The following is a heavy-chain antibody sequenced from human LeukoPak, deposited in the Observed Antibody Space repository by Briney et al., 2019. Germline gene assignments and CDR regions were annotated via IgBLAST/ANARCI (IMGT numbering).Heavy chain of an antibody. V-gene: IGHV1-69*13. Sequence: ASVKVSCKASGGTFSSYAISWVRQAPGQGLEWMGGIIPIFGTANYAQKFQGRVTITADESTSTAYMELSSLRSEDTAVYYCARVTRYYYGSGRGDFDYWGQGTLVTVSS. J-gene: IGHJ4*02. CDR2: IIPIFGTA. D-gene: IGHD3-10*01. CDR1: GGTFSSYA. CDR3: ARVTRYYYGSGRGDFDY.